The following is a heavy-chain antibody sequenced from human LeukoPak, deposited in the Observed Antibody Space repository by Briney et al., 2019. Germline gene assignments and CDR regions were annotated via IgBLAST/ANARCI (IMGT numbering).Heavy chain of an antibody. CDR2: IYHSGST. V-gene: IGHV4-4*02. Sequence: PSETLSLTCAVSGGSISSSNWWSWVRQPPGKGLEWIGEIYHSGSTNYNPSLKSRVTISVDKSKNQFSLKLSSVTAADTAVYYCAKDSSADSSSLHYYYYYYMDVWGKGTTVTISS. CDR1: GGSISSSNW. J-gene: IGHJ6*03. D-gene: IGHD6-19*01. CDR3: AKDSSADSSSLHYYYYYYMDV.